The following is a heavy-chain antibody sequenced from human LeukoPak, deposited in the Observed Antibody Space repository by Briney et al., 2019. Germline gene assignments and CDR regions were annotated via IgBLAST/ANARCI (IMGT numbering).Heavy chain of an antibody. CDR3: ASSSWFDFRFDY. Sequence: ASVKVSCKASGYTFTGYYMHWVRQAPGPGLEWMGWINPNSGGTNYAQKFQGRVTMTRDTSISTAHMELSRLRPDDTAVYYCASSSWFDFRFDYWGQGSLVTVSS. CDR2: INPNSGGT. D-gene: IGHD6-13*01. CDR1: GYTFTGYY. V-gene: IGHV1-2*02. J-gene: IGHJ4*02.